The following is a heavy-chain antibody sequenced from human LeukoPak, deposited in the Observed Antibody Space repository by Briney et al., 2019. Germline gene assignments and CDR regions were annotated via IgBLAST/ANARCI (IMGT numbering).Heavy chain of an antibody. CDR3: ARVLYVDTAMVFDY. V-gene: IGHV3-21*01. CDR2: ISSSSSYI. CDR1: GFTFSSYS. D-gene: IGHD5-18*01. Sequence: GGSLRLSCAASGFTFSSYSMNWVRQAPGKGLEWVSSISSSSSYIYYADSVKGRFTISRDNAKNSLYLQMNSLRAEDTAVYHCARVLYVDTAMVFDYWGQGTLVTVSS. J-gene: IGHJ4*02.